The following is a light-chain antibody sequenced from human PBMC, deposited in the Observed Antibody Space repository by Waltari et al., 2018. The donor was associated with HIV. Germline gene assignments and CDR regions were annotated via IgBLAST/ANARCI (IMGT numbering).Light chain of an antibody. CDR3: QSYDNVLTAVI. V-gene: IGLV1-40*01. Sequence: QSVLTQPPSVSGAPGQTVTVSCTGTTSNPGANLDVHWYQHLPGTAPKLLIYGNNNRPSGVPARFSGSRSGSSASLAITGLQAEDEADYYCQSYDNVLTAVIFGGGTKVTVL. J-gene: IGLJ2*01. CDR2: GNN. CDR1: TSNPGANLD.